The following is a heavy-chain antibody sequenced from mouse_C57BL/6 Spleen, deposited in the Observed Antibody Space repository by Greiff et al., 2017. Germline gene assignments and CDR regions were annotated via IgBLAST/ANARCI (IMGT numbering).Heavy chain of an antibody. V-gene: IGHV1-80*01. Sequence: QVQLKQSGAELVKPGASVKISCKASGYAFSSYWMNWVKPRPGKGLEWIGQIYPGDGDTNYNGKFKGKATLTADKSSSTAYMQLSSLTSEDSAVYFCARNDGYYGYYAMDYWGQGTSVTVSS. CDR3: ARNDGYYGYYAMDY. CDR1: GYAFSSYW. CDR2: IYPGDGDT. J-gene: IGHJ4*01. D-gene: IGHD2-3*01.